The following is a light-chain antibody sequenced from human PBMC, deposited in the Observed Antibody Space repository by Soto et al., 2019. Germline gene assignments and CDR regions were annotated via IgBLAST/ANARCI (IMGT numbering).Light chain of an antibody. CDR2: EVS. CDR3: SSYTSIITLYV. J-gene: IGLJ1*01. Sequence: QSVLTQPAPVSGSPGQSITISCTGTSRDVGGYNYVSWYQQHPGKAPKLMIYEVSNRPSGVSNRFSGSKSGNTASLTISGLQAEDEADYYCSSYTSIITLYVFGSGTKVTVL. V-gene: IGLV2-14*01. CDR1: SRDVGGYNY.